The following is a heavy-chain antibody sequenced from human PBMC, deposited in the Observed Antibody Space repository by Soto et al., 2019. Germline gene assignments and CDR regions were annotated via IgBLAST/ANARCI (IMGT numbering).Heavy chain of an antibody. CDR2: IKSETDGGAT. D-gene: IGHD6-25*01. CDR1: GFTFNNAW. Sequence: EVRLVESGGGLIKPGGSLRLSCATSGFTFNNAWMNWVRQAPGKGLEWVGLIKSETDGGATDYAAPVKGRFTISKDDSKKTMYLQMNSLRSEDTAVYYCAALGKGASAEWWGQGSLVTVSS. CDR3: AALGKGASAEW. V-gene: IGHV3-15*01. J-gene: IGHJ4*02.